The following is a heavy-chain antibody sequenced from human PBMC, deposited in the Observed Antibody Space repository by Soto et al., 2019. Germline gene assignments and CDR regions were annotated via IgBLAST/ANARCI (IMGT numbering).Heavy chain of an antibody. D-gene: IGHD5-18*01. CDR3: AREGETDMVKVRAAFDI. CDR2: IIPIFGTA. CDR1: GGTFNTYA. J-gene: IGHJ3*02. V-gene: IGHV1-69*06. Sequence: SVKVSCKASGGTFNTYAISWVRQAPGQGLEWMGGIIPIFGTANYAQKFQGRVTITADKSTSTVYMELSSLRSEDTAVYYCAREGETDMVKVRAAFDIWGQGTMVTVSS.